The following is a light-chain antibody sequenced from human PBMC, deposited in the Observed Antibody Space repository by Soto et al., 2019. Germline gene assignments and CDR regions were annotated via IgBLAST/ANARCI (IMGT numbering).Light chain of an antibody. V-gene: IGLV2-14*01. J-gene: IGLJ1*01. Sequence: QSVLTQPDSVSGSPGQSITISCTGTSSDVGANIFVSWYQQHPGKVPKRMIYTVSSRPSGVSQRFSGSKSGNTASLTISGLQAEDEADYYCSSFTTDSTYVFGTVTKVTGL. CDR3: SSFTTDSTYV. CDR1: SSDVGANIF. CDR2: TVS.